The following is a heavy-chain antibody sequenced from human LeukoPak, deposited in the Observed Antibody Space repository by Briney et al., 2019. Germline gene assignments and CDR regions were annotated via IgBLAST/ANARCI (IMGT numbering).Heavy chain of an antibody. CDR1: GYTFPDFG. V-gene: IGHV1-18*01. CDR3: ARGDREY. D-gene: IGHD3-22*01. J-gene: IGHJ4*02. CDR2: ISPDNGDK. Sequence: GVSVKVSCKTSGYTFPDFGIYWVRQAPGQGLEWVGWISPDNGDKKFAQSFQGRVILATDTSTRTVYMELTNLRSDDTAVYFCARGDREYWGQGTLVTVSS.